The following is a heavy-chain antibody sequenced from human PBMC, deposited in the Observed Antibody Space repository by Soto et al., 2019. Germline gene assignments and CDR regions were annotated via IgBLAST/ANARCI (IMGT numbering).Heavy chain of an antibody. CDR2: ISGRGDTT. V-gene: IGHV3-23*01. CDR1: GFSFSAYA. D-gene: IGHD6-19*01. CDR3: AKVQIAVAANGYGFDY. J-gene: IGHJ4*02. Sequence: EVQLLDSGGGLVQPEGSLRLSCAASGFSFSAYAMSWVRQAPGKGLEWVSSISGRGDTTYYADSVKGRFTISRDNSKNALYLQMSTLRADDTAVYFCAKVQIAVAANGYGFDYWGQGTQVTVSS.